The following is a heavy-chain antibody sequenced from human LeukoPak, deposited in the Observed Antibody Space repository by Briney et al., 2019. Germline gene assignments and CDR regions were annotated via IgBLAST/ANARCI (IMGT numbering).Heavy chain of an antibody. D-gene: IGHD4-11*01. Sequence: PGRSLRLSCAASGFTFSSYAMHWVRQAPGKGLEWVAVISYDGSNKYYADSVKGRFTISRDNSKNTLYLQMNSLRAEDTAVYYCARGYSKAGGFDYWGQGTLVTVSS. V-gene: IGHV3-30-3*01. CDR3: ARGYSKAGGFDY. CDR1: GFTFSSYA. J-gene: IGHJ4*02. CDR2: ISYDGSNK.